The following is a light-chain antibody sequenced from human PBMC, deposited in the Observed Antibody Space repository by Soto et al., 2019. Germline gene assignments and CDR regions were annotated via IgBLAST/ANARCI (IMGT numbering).Light chain of an antibody. CDR2: DAS. J-gene: IGKJ5*01. Sequence: EIVLTQSPATLSLSPGERATLSCRASQSVSSYLAWYQQKPGQAPRLLIYDASNRATGIPARFSGSGSGTDFTLTISSREPEEVAVYYCQQRSNRPPSTFGQGTRLEIK. CDR3: QQRSNRPPST. CDR1: QSVSSY. V-gene: IGKV3-11*01.